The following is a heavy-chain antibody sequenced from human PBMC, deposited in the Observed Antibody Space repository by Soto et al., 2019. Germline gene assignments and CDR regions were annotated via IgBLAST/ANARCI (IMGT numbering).Heavy chain of an antibody. D-gene: IGHD2-8*01. V-gene: IGHV3-53*01. Sequence: GSLRLSCAASGFTVSSNYMSWVRQAPGKGLEWVSVIYSGGSTYYADSVKGRFTISRDNSKNTLYLQMNSLRAEDTAVYYCARDPPTFSTNGVSYGMDVWGQGTAVTVSS. J-gene: IGHJ6*02. CDR3: ARDPPTFSTNGVSYGMDV. CDR2: IYSGGST. CDR1: GFTVSSNY.